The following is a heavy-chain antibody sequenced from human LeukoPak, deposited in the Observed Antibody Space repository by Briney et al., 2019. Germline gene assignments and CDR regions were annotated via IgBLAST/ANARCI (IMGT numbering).Heavy chain of an antibody. CDR2: TYYRSKWYN. CDR1: GDSVTSSRAA. CDR3: TRAGGDSWYFDY. D-gene: IGHD2-21*02. Sequence: SQTLSLTCAISGDSVTSSRAAWNWIRQSPSGVLEWLGRTYYRSKWYNDYSVSVKSRIDINADTSKNQFSLQLNSVTPEDTAIYYCTRAGGDSWYFDYWGQGTLVTVSS. J-gene: IGHJ4*02. V-gene: IGHV6-1*01.